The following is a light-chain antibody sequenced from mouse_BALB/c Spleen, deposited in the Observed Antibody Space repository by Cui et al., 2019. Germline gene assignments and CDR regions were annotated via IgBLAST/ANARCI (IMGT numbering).Light chain of an antibody. CDR2: STS. CDR1: SSVSY. Sequence: HIVLTQSPAIISASLGEKIPLTCSASSSVSYMHWYQQKSGTSPKLLIYSTSNLASGVPARFSGSGSGTFYSLTISSVEAEDAADYYCQQWSCYPWTFGGGTKLEIK. CDR3: QQWSCYPWT. V-gene: IGKV4-80*01. J-gene: IGKJ1*01.